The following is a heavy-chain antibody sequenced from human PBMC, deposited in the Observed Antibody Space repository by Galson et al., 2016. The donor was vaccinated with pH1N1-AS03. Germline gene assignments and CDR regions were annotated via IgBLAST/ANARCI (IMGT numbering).Heavy chain of an antibody. V-gene: IGHV4-59*01. CDR3: ARLYEVWSGYPSFDY. CDR2: ISYSGFT. CDR1: GGSITINY. D-gene: IGHD3-3*01. Sequence: LSLTCTVSGGSITINYWIWIRQPPGKGLEWIGYISYSGFTNYNPSLKSRVTISVDTSKNQFSLKLSSVTAADPAVYFCARLYEVWSGYPSFDYWGQGTLVTVSS. J-gene: IGHJ4*02.